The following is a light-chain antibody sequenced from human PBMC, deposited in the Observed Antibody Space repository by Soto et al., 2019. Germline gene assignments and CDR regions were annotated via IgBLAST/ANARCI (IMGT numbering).Light chain of an antibody. J-gene: IGKJ2*01. V-gene: IGKV3-20*01. CDR1: QRVSSNY. Sequence: IALTQSPGTLSLSPGERATLSCRASQRVSSNYVAWYQHKPGQAPRLLIHGASIRATGIPDRFSGSGSGTEFTLTISRLETEDFAVYYCHQYGTLPYAFGQGTKLQIK. CDR2: GAS. CDR3: HQYGTLPYA.